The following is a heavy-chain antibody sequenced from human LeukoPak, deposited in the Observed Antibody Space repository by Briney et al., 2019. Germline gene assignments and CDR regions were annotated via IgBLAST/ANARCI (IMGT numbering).Heavy chain of an antibody. V-gene: IGHV3-23*01. D-gene: IGHD1-26*01. J-gene: IGHJ4*02. Sequence: PGGSLRLSCAASGFTFSNYAMSWVRQAPGKGLEWAAAISSSGDSTYYADSVKGRFTISRDNSKNTLYLQMNSLRAEDTVVYYCAKDQGGGSSFDYWGRGTRVTVSS. CDR1: GFTFSNYA. CDR2: ISSSGDST. CDR3: AKDQGGGSSFDY.